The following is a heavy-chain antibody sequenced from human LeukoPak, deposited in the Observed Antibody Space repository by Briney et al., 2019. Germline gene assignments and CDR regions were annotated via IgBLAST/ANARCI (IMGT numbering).Heavy chain of an antibody. Sequence: SETLSLTCAVYGGSFTGYYWSWIRQPPGKGLEWIGEGDHTGGTKYNPSLKSRVTISADSSKNQFSLNLTSVTAADTALYYCARHRKSARNYLYYYMDVWGKGTTVTVSS. CDR2: GDHTGGT. CDR1: GGSFTGYY. CDR3: ARHRKSARNYLYYYMDV. V-gene: IGHV4-34*01. J-gene: IGHJ6*03. D-gene: IGHD6-6*01.